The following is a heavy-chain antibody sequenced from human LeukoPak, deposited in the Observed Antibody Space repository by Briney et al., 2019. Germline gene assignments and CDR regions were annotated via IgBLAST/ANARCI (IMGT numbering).Heavy chain of an antibody. D-gene: IGHD6-6*01. Sequence: GGSLRLSCAASGFTISNYWMNSVRQAPGKGLEWLANIRRGGSEEYYVDSVKGRFTISRDNTKNSLYLQMNSLRVEDTAVYYCARALIAADNYWGQGTLVTVSS. CDR1: GFTISNYW. CDR2: IRRGGSEE. V-gene: IGHV3-7*04. CDR3: ARALIAADNY. J-gene: IGHJ4*02.